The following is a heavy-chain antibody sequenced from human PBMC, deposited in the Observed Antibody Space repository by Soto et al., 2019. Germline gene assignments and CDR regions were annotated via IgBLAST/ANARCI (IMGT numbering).Heavy chain of an antibody. D-gene: IGHD2-15*01. V-gene: IGHV4-30-2*01. CDR1: GGSISSGGYS. Sequence: SETLSLTCAVSGGSISSGGYSWSWIRQPPGKGLEWIGYIYHSGSTYHNPSLKSRVTISVDRSKNQFSLKLSSVTAADTAVYYCARERPHCSGGSCYSGRIDYWGQGTLVTVSS. J-gene: IGHJ4*02. CDR3: ARERPHCSGGSCYSGRIDY. CDR2: IYHSGST.